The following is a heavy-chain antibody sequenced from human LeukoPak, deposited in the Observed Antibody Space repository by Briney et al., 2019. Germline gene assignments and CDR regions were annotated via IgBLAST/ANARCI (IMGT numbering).Heavy chain of an antibody. J-gene: IGHJ6*02. D-gene: IGHD2-15*01. CDR2: INPSGGST. CDR1: GYTFTSYY. Sequence: ASVKVSCKASGYTFTSYYMHWVRQAPGQGLEWMGIINPSGGSTSYAQKFQGRVTMTRDTSTSTAYMELSSLRSEDTAVYYCARPPRGCSGGSCYTKSPYYYYGMDVWGQGTTVTVSS. CDR3: ARPPRGCSGGSCYTKSPYYYYGMDV. V-gene: IGHV1-46*01.